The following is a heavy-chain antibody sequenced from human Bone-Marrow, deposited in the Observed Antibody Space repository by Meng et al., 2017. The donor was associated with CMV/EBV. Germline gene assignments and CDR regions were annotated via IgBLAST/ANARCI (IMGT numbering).Heavy chain of an antibody. CDR1: GYMFISYD. V-gene: IGHV1-2*02. Sequence: ASVKVSCKASGYMFISYDINWVRQVPGQGLEWMGWINPNSGGTNYAQKFQGRVTMTRDTSISTAYMELSRLRSDDTAVYYCATSPGWLQPTRFDYWGQGTLVTVSS. D-gene: IGHD5-24*01. J-gene: IGHJ4*02. CDR2: INPNSGGT. CDR3: ATSPGWLQPTRFDY.